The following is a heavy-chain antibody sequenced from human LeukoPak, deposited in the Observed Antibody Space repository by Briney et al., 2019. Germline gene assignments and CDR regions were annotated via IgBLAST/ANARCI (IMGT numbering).Heavy chain of an antibody. Sequence: SETLSLTCTVSGDSINSYYWSWIRQPAGKGLEWIGRIYSSGSTNYNPSLKSRVSMSVDTSKNQFSLKLTSVTAADTAVYYCARGGKATVVTMWGQGILVTVSS. J-gene: IGHJ4*02. D-gene: IGHD4-23*01. CDR1: GDSINSYY. CDR2: IYSSGST. V-gene: IGHV4-4*07. CDR3: ARGGKATVVTM.